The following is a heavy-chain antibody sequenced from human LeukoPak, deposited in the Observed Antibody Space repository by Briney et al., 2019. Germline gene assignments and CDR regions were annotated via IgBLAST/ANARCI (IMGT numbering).Heavy chain of an antibody. D-gene: IGHD2-2*02. CDR3: ARDQGYIDY. Sequence: SETLSLTCAVYGGSFSGYYWSWIRQPPGKGLEWIGYIYYSGSTNYNPSLKSRVTISVDTSKNQFSLKLSSVTAADTAVYYCARDQGYIDYWGQGTLVTVSS. CDR2: IYYSGST. V-gene: IGHV4-59*01. CDR1: GGSFSGYY. J-gene: IGHJ4*02.